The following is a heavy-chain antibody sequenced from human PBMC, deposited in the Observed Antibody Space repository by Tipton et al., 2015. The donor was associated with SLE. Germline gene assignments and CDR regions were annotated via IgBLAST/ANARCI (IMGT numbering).Heavy chain of an antibody. V-gene: IGHV4-61*09. CDR2: SYASGST. J-gene: IGHJ4*02. CDR1: GGSLSGGSYT. Sequence: TLSLTCTVSGGSLSGGSYTWNWIRQPAGKGLEWIGYSYASGSTTYNPSLKSRVIISVDTSKNQFSLKLTSVTAADTAVYYCASYHYETSGGYWGQGTLVTVSS. CDR3: ASYHYETSGGY. D-gene: IGHD3-22*01.